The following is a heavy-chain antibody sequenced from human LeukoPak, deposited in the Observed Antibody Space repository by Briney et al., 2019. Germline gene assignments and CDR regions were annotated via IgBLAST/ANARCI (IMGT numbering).Heavy chain of an antibody. V-gene: IGHV4-34*01. CDR3: ARAIILWFGRNWLDP. Sequence: SETLSLTCAVYGGSFSGYYWSWIRQPPGKGLEWIGEINHSGSTNYNPSLKSRVTISVDTSKNQFSLKLSSVTAADTAVYYCARAIILWFGRNWLDPWGQGTLVTVSS. D-gene: IGHD3-10*01. CDR2: INHSGST. J-gene: IGHJ5*02. CDR1: GGSFSGYY.